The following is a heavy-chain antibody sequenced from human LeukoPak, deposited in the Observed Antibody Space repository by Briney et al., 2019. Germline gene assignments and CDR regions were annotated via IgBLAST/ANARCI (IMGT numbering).Heavy chain of an antibody. CDR1: GYTFTSYG. V-gene: IGHV1-69*06. D-gene: IGHD3-16*01. CDR2: IIPVFGTA. CDR3: ARGQFEGVAAHNDAFDI. Sequence: KVSCKASGYTFTSYGISWVRQAPGQGLEWMGGIIPVFGTANYAQKFQGRVTITADKSTSTAYMELSSPRSEDTAVYYCARGQFEGVAAHNDAFDIWGQGTMVTVSS. J-gene: IGHJ3*02.